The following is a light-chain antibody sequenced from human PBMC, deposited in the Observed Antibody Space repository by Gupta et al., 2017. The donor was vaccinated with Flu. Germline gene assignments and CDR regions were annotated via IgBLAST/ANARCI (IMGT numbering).Light chain of an antibody. V-gene: IGKV3-20*01. CDR2: GAS. Sequence: EIVLTQSPGTLSLSPGERATLSCRASQSIRSSYLTWYQQKPGQAPRLLIYGASSRATGIPDRFSGSGSGTDFTLTISRLEPEDFAVYYCQQYDSSRYTFGQGTKLEIQ. J-gene: IGKJ2*01. CDR3: QQYDSSRYT. CDR1: QSIRSSY.